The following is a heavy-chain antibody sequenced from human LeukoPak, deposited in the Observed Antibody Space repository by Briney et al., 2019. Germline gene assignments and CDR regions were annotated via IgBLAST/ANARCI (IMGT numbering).Heavy chain of an antibody. D-gene: IGHD5-12*01. CDR3: ARGAVDLGAFDI. Sequence: GGSLRLSCAASGFTFSSYSMNWVRQAPGKGMEWVSSISSSSSYIYYADPVKGRFTISRDNAKNSLYLQMNSLRAEDTAVYYCARGAVDLGAFDIWGQGTMVTVSS. CDR2: ISSSSSYI. V-gene: IGHV3-21*01. CDR1: GFTFSSYS. J-gene: IGHJ3*02.